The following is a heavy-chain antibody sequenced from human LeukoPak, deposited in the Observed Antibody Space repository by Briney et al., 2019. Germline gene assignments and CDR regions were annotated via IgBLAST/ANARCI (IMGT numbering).Heavy chain of an antibody. Sequence: SVKVSCKASGGTFSSNAISWVRQAPGQGLEWMGGIIPIFGTANYAQKFQGRVTITADESTSTAYMELNSLRSEDTAVYYCARSLADQGYFDYWGQGTLVTVSS. V-gene: IGHV1-69*01. CDR3: ARSLADQGYFDY. J-gene: IGHJ4*02. CDR2: IIPIFGTA. CDR1: GGTFSSNA. D-gene: IGHD6-19*01.